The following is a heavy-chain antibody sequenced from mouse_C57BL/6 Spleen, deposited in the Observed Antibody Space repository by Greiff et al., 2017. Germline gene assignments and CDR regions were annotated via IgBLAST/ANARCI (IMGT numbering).Heavy chain of an antibody. CDR3: ARKVYYGSSDWYFDV. CDR1: GYTFTSYW. D-gene: IGHD1-1*01. Sequence: QVQLQQPGAELVRPGSSVKLSCKASGYTFTSYWMHWVKQRPIQGLEWIGNIDPSDSETHYNQQFKDKATLTVDKSSSTAYMQLSSLTSEDSAVYYCARKVYYGSSDWYFDVWGTGTTVTVSS. J-gene: IGHJ1*03. CDR2: IDPSDSET. V-gene: IGHV1-52*01.